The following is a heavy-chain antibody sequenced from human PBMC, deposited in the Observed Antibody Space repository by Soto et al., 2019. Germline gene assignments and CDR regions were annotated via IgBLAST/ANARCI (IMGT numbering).Heavy chain of an antibody. J-gene: IGHJ6*03. V-gene: IGHV3-30*18. CDR3: AKGDRYCTNGVCSLSAYYYYMDV. CDR1: GFTFSSYG. CDR2: ISYDGSNK. D-gene: IGHD2-8*01. Sequence: GGSLRLSCAASGFTFSSYGMHWVRQAPGKGLEWVAVISYDGSNKYYADSVKGRFTISRDNSKNTLYLQMNSLRAEDTAVYYCAKGDRYCTNGVCSLSAYYYYMDVWGKGTTVTVSS.